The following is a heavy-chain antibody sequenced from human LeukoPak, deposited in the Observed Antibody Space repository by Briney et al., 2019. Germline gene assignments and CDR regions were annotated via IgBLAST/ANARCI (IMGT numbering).Heavy chain of an antibody. CDR2: IRSKANEYAS. CDR1: GFTFSGSA. D-gene: IGHD2-8*01. Sequence: GGSLKLSCAASGFTFSGSAMHWVRQASGKGLEWVGRIRSKANEYASGYAVSVKGRFTSSRDDSKNTPYLQMQGLNNTDPAVIYCAKRDGINGNAYEGWGQGALVTVSS. V-gene: IGHV3-73*01. J-gene: IGHJ4*02. CDR3: AKRDGINGNAYEG.